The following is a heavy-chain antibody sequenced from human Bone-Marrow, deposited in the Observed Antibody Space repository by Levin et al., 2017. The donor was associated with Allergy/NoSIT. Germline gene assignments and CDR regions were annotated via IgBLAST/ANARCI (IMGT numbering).Heavy chain of an antibody. CDR3: AKKGGPSSSWTSHFDL. J-gene: IGHJ2*01. CDR2: ISASGGDT. D-gene: IGHD6-13*01. Sequence: GESLKISCVASGFTFSSYSLTWVRQGPGKGLEWVSVISASGGDTHYADSVKGRFIISRDNSKNTLNLQMNSLRADDTAVYFCAKKGGPSSSWTSHFDLWGRGTLVTVSS. CDR1: GFTFSSYS. V-gene: IGHV3-23*01.